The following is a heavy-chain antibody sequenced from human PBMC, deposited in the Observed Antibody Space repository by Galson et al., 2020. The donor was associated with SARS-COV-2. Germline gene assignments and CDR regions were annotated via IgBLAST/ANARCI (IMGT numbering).Heavy chain of an antibody. J-gene: IGHJ5*02. CDR1: GGSISRNNYY. CDR2: IYYSGST. Sequence: SETLSLTCSVSGGSISRNNYYWSWIRQPPGQGLEWIGYIYYSGSTYYNPSLKSRVTMSIDTSENQFSLKLRSMTAADTAVYYCAPYLGGNSGFFDPWGQGTLVTVSS. CDR3: APYLGGNSGFFDP. D-gene: IGHD2-21*02. V-gene: IGHV4-30-4*01.